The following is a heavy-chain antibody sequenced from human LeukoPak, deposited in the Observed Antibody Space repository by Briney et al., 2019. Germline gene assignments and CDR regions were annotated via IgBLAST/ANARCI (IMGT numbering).Heavy chain of an antibody. V-gene: IGHV4-30-4*01. CDR1: GGSISSGDYY. CDR2: IYYSGST. Sequence: SETLSLTCTVSGGSISSGDYYWSWIRQPPGKGLEWIGYIYYSGSTYYNPSLKSRVTIAIDTSKNQFSLKLSSVTAADTAVYYCARDLEGYGGPFDYWGQGTLVTVSS. D-gene: IGHD4-23*01. J-gene: IGHJ4*02. CDR3: ARDLEGYGGPFDY.